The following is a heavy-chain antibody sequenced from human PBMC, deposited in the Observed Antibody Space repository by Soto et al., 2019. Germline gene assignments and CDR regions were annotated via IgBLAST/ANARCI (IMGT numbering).Heavy chain of an antibody. V-gene: IGHV2-5*02. CDR3: AHRVLRTVFGLVTTTAIYFDF. D-gene: IGHD3-3*01. CDR1: GFSLTTSGVG. CDR2: ISWDDDK. J-gene: IGHJ4*02. Sequence: QITLNESGPTQVKPRQTLTLTCTFSGFSLTTSGVGVGWIRQSPGKAPEWLSLISWDDDKRYSPSLKSRLTITKDPSKNQVVLTIADLDPADTATYYCAHRVLRTVFGLVTTTAIYFDFWGQGTPVAVSS.